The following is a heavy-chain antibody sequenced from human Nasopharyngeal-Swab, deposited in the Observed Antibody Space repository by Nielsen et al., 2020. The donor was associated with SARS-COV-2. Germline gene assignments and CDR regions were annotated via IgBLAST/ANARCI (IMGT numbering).Heavy chain of an antibody. V-gene: IGHV3-49*01. Sequence: GESLKISCTTSGFTFGDYAMSWFRQAPGKGLEWVGFLRSKTYGRAPEYAASVKRSFTISRDGAESIAYLQMNSLETEDTGVYYCARSVGCFYGQGAFDIWGQGTMVTVSS. D-gene: IGHD4-17*01. CDR2: LRSKTYGRAP. CDR1: GFTFGDYA. J-gene: IGHJ3*02. CDR3: ARSVGCFYGQGAFDI.